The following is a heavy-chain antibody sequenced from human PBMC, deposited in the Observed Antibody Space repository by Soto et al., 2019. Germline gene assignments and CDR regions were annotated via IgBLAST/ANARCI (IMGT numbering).Heavy chain of an antibody. J-gene: IGHJ2*01. CDR1: GFTFSDYY. D-gene: IGHD6-13*01. CDR3: VSAEADPTGHWYFDP. V-gene: IGHV3-72*01. Sequence: EVQLVESGGGLVQPGGSLRLSCAASGFTFSDYYMDWVRQAPGKGLGWVGRIRNKAKSYTTEYAASVEGTFTVSRDDSQSSLSLQMNSLGTEDTAIYYCVSAEADPTGHWYFDPWGRGTLVTVSP. CDR2: IRNKAKSYTT.